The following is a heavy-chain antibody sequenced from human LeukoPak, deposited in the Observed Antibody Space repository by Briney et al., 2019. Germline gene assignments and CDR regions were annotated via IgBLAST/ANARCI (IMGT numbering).Heavy chain of an antibody. CDR1: GFSIPTPGVG. CDR3: AHFMTTVPTGYFDP. D-gene: IGHD4-17*01. J-gene: IGHJ4*02. V-gene: IGHV2-5*01. Sequence: ESGPTLAKPTQTLTLTCTFFGFSIPTPGVGVVWIRQPHGKALEWLRIVYWNDDKRYRPSLNGRLAFTTDTSKNQVVLTLADMGPLDTATYFCAHFMTTVPTGYFDPWGQGILVTVSS. CDR2: VYWNDDK.